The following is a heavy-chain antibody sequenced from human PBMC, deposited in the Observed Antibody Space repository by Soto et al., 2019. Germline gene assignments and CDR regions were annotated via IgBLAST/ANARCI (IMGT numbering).Heavy chain of an antibody. J-gene: IGHJ6*03. V-gene: IGHV3-74*01. Sequence: EVQLVESGGGLVQPGGSLRLSCAASDFTFSGRSVHWVREAPGKGLVWVSGIDKVGTDSTYADSVKGRFTSSRDNAKNTVYLQMNSPRVEDTAVYYCARGWFGPDVWGKGTRVTVSS. D-gene: IGHD3-10*01. CDR3: ARGWFGPDV. CDR2: IDKVGTDS. CDR1: DFTFSGRS.